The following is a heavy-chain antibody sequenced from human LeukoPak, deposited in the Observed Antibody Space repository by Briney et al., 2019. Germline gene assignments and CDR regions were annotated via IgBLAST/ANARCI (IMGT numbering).Heavy chain of an antibody. D-gene: IGHD6-6*01. J-gene: IGHJ4*02. CDR2: IYYSGTS. CDR1: GGSISSGGYY. Sequence: SETLSFTCTVSGGSISSGGYYWSWIRQHPGKGLEWIGHIYYSGTSFYNPSLTSRVNISVDTSKNQFSLKLTSVNDADTAVYYCARIERSSYSLGFDYWGQGTLVTVSS. V-gene: IGHV4-31*03. CDR3: ARIERSSYSLGFDY.